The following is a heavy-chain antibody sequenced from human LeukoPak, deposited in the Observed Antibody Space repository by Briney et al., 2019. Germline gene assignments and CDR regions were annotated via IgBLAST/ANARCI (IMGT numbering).Heavy chain of an antibody. V-gene: IGHV1-24*01. Sequence: ASVTVSCTVSGYTLTELSMHWVRQAPGKGLEWMGGFDPEDGETIYAQKFQGRVTMTEDTSTDTAYMELSSLRSEDTAVYYCATGILLYYDSSGYLFDYWGQGTLVTVSS. CDR2: FDPEDGET. CDR1: GYTLTELS. J-gene: IGHJ4*02. CDR3: ATGILLYYDSSGYLFDY. D-gene: IGHD3-22*01.